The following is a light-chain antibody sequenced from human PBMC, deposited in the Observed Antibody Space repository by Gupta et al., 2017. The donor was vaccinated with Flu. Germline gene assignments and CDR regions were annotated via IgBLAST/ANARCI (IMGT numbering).Light chain of an antibody. CDR3: QAWDGSSVI. V-gene: IGLV3-1*01. CDR2: RDN. CDR1: TLGEKY. Sequence: SSELSQPPSVSVSPGQTATIACSGYTLGEKYTSWYHQKPGQSPVLVIYRDNERPSGIPARFSGSVSENTATLTISGAQAMDEGDYYCQAWDGSSVIFGGGTKLTVL. J-gene: IGLJ2*01.